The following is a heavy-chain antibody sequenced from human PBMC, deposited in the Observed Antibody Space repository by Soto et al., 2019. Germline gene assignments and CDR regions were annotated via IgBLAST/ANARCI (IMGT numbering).Heavy chain of an antibody. Sequence: SETLSLTCTVSGGSISSAAYCWSWIRQSPDKGLEWIGHIYDGGTTYSSPSLKGRVTISADTSETQFSLKLNSVSAADTAVYYCARHWGRDGFNDYWGLGILVTVS. CDR1: GGSISSAAYC. D-gene: IGHD3-16*01. V-gene: IGHV4-39*01. CDR3: ARHWGRDGFNDY. J-gene: IGHJ4*02. CDR2: IYDGGTT.